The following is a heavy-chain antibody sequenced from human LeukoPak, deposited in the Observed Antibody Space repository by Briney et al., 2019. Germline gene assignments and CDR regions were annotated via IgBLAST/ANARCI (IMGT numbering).Heavy chain of an antibody. CDR3: ARDRVVPAAIIWFDL. Sequence: KASETLSLNCAVYGGSVSGYYWSWLRQPPGKGLEWIGEINHSGSTNYNPSLKSRVTISGDTSKTQFSLKLSSVTAADTAVYYCARDRVVPAAIIWFDLWGQGTLVIVSS. V-gene: IGHV4-34*01. CDR1: GGSVSGYY. CDR2: INHSGST. D-gene: IGHD2-2*02. J-gene: IGHJ5*02.